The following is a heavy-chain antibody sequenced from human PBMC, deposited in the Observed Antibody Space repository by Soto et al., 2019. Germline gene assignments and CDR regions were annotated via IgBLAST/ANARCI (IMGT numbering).Heavy chain of an antibody. D-gene: IGHD3-22*01. CDR1: GGSISSGDYY. Sequence: QVQLQESGPGLVKPSQTLSLTCTVSGGSISSGDYYWSWIRQPPGKGLELIGYIYYSGSTYYNPSLKSRVTISVDTSKNQCSLKLSSVTAADTAVYYCARDLRDSSGYYYFDSWGQGTLVTVSS. CDR2: IYYSGST. J-gene: IGHJ4*02. CDR3: ARDLRDSSGYYYFDS. V-gene: IGHV4-30-4*01.